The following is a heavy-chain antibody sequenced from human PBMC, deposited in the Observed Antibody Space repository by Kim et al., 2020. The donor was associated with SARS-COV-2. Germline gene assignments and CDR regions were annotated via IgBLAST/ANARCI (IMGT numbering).Heavy chain of an antibody. V-gene: IGHV3-64D*06. D-gene: IGHD3-9*01. CDR2: ISSNGGST. CDR3: VKVSYFDFTAEYFQH. CDR1: GFTFSSYA. J-gene: IGHJ1*01. Sequence: GGSLRLSCSASGFTFSSYAMHWVRQAPGKGLEYVSAISSNGGSTYYANSVKGRFTISRDNSKNTLYLQMSSLRAEDTAVYYCVKVSYFDFTAEYFQHWGQGTLVTVSS.